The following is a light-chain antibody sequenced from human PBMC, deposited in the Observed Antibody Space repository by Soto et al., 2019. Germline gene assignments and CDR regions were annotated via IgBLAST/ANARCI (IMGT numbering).Light chain of an antibody. J-gene: IGKJ5*01. CDR1: QNIRNS. CDR2: STS. CDR3: QRSYSTPSIT. Sequence: DIQMTHAPSSLSASVGDRVNITCRASQNIRNSLNWYQQQPGKAPKLLISSTSTLQSGVPSWFSVSGSGTDCTLTISCLQPEDFASYYCQRSYSTPSITFGQGTRLEI. V-gene: IGKV1-39*01.